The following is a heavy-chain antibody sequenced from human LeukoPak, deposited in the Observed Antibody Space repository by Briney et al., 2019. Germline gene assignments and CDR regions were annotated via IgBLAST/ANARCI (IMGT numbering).Heavy chain of an antibody. V-gene: IGHV3-23*01. J-gene: IGHJ5*02. Sequence: GGSLRLSCAASGFSFNSYAMSWVRQAPGKGLEWVSGISGSGASTYYADSVKGRFTISRDNSKNTLYLQMNSLRAEDTAVYYCAKDAFEYSSSWYHLTWGQGTLVTVSS. CDR3: AKDAFEYSSSWYHLT. CDR1: GFSFNSYA. CDR2: ISGSGAST. D-gene: IGHD6-13*01.